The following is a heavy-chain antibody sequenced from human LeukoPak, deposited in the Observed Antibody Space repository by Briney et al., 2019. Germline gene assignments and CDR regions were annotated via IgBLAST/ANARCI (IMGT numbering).Heavy chain of an antibody. D-gene: IGHD6-19*01. J-gene: IGHJ6*02. V-gene: IGHV4-61*01. CDR2: IYYGGST. CDR1: GGSVSSGSYY. Sequence: SETLSLTCTVSGGSVSSGSYYWSWIRQPPGKGLEWIGYIYYGGSTNYNPFLKSRVTISVDTSKNQFSLKLSSVTAADTAMYYCARDGRIAVAGFYYYYGMDVWGQGTTVTVSS. CDR3: ARDGRIAVAGFYYYYGMDV.